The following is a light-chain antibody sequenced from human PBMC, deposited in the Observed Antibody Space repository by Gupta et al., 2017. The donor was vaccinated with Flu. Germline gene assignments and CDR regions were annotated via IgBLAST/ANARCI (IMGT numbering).Light chain of an antibody. J-gene: IGKJ3*01. V-gene: IGKV3-11*01. CDR2: DAS. Sequence: SPATLSLSPGERATLSCRASQSVSSYLAWYQQKPGQAPRLLLYDASNRATGISARFSGSGSGTDFTLTISRLEPEDFAVYYCQQRSNWPTFGPGTKVDIK. CDR1: QSVSSY. CDR3: QQRSNWPT.